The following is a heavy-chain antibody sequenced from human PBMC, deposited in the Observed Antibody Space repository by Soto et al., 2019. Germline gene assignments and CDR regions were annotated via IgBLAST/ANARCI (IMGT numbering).Heavy chain of an antibody. V-gene: IGHV4-31*03. J-gene: IGHJ5*02. D-gene: IGHD6-13*01. CDR3: ARGDSSSWYSNNWFDP. Sequence: ASETLSLTCTVSGGSISSGGYYWSWIRQHPGKGLERIGYIYYSGSTYYNPSLKSRVTISVDTSKNQFSLKLSSVTAADTAVYYCARGDSSSWYSNNWFDPWGQGTLVTVSS. CDR2: IYYSGST. CDR1: GGSISSGGYY.